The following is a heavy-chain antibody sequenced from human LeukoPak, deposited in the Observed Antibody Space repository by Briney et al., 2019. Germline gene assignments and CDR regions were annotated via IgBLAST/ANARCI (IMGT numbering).Heavy chain of an antibody. CDR1: GFTFSSYA. D-gene: IGHD3-10*01. J-gene: IGHJ6*02. V-gene: IGHV3-23*01. CDR3: AKERSGDGESLPFYYYNYGMDV. Sequence: PGASLRLSCAASGFTFSSYAMSWVRQAPGKGLEWVSAISGSGGSTYYADSVKGRFTISRDNSKNTLYLQMNSLRADDTAVYYCAKERSGDGESLPFYYYNYGMDVWGQGTTVTVSS. CDR2: ISGSGGST.